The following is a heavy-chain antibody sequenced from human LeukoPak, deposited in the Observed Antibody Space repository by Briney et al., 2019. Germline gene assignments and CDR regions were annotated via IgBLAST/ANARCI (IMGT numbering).Heavy chain of an antibody. J-gene: IGHJ4*02. CDR2: ISDSGGST. D-gene: IGHD3-9*01. Sequence: GGSLRLSCAASGFTVSSNYMSWVRQAPGKGLEWVSGISDSGGSTFYADSVKGRFTISRDNSKNILYLQMNSLRADDTAVYYCAKVSESNYDILTGYYTPYYFDYWGQGTLVTVSS. CDR3: AKVSESNYDILTGYYTPYYFDY. CDR1: GFTVSSNY. V-gene: IGHV3-53*01.